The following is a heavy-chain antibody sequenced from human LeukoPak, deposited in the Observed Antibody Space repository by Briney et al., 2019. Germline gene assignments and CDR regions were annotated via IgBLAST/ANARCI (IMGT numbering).Heavy chain of an antibody. V-gene: IGHV1-2*02. Sequence: ASVKVSCKASGYTFTGYYMHWVRQAPGQGHELMGWINPNSGGTNYEQKFQGRVTMTRDTSISTAYMELSRLTSDDTAVYYCARCIAMAGSEVWFDPWGQGTLVTVSS. CDR1: GYTFTGYY. J-gene: IGHJ5*02. CDR2: INPNSGGT. CDR3: ARCIAMAGSEVWFDP. D-gene: IGHD6-19*01.